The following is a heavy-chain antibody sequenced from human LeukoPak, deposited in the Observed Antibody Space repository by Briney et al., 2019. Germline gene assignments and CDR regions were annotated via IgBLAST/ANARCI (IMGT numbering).Heavy chain of an antibody. Sequence: HRASVEVSCTASGYTFTSYAMHWVRQAPGQRLEWMGWINAGNGNTKYSQKFQGRVTITRDTSASTAYMELSSLRSEDTAVYYCARGYRGPYGMDVWGKGTTVTVSS. CDR1: GYTFTSYA. CDR3: ARGYRGPYGMDV. J-gene: IGHJ6*04. V-gene: IGHV1-3*01. CDR2: INAGNGNT. D-gene: IGHD5-18*01.